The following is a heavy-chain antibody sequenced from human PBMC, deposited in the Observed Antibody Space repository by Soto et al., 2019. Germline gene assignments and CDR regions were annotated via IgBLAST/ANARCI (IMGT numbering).Heavy chain of an antibody. J-gene: IGHJ6*01. V-gene: IGHV3-30*03. CDR1: GFTFSSYG. CDR3: AFLGNYGWKGGMDV. Sequence: QVQLVESGGGVVQPGRSLRLSCAASGFTFSSYGMHWVRQAPGKGLEWVAVISYDGSNKYYADSVKGRFTISRDNSNNTLYLQMNSLRAEDTDVYYCAFLGNYGWKGGMDVWGQGTTVTVSS. D-gene: IGHD4-4*01. CDR2: ISYDGSNK.